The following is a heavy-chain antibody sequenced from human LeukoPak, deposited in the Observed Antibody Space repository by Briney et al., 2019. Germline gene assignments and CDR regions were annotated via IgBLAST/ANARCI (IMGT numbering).Heavy chain of an antibody. V-gene: IGHV3-74*01. CDR2: ISDDGSYT. Sequence: PVGSLRLSSAASGFSSSSHWVRWVRQAPGKGLGWVSRISDDGSYTSNVDSVKGRFTISRDNVNNMLYLHMNILRAENTAVYYCSRFGISRRSSYWGQGTPVTVSS. CDR1: GFSSSSHW. CDR3: SRFGISRRSSY. D-gene: IGHD2-21*01. J-gene: IGHJ4*02.